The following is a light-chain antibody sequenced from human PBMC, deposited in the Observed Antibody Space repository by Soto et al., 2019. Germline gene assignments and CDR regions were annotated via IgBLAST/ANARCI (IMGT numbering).Light chain of an antibody. Sequence: EVVMTQSPATLSVSPGERATLSCRASESVRSYLAWYQQKPGQAPRLLIYGASTRATGIPARFSGSGSGTEFTLTITSLQSEDFAIYYCQQYNNWPPITFGQGTRPEIK. CDR1: ESVRSY. V-gene: IGKV3-15*01. CDR3: QQYNNWPPIT. J-gene: IGKJ5*01. CDR2: GAS.